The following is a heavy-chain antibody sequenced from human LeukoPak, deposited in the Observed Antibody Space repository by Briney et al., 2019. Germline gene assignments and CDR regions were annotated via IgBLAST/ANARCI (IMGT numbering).Heavy chain of an antibody. Sequence: ASVKVSCKASGYTFTGYYMHWVRQAPGQGLEWMGWINPNSGVTNYAQRFQGRVTMTRDTSISTAYLELSTLRSDDTAVYYCARDQLTTYGFYIWGQGTMVTVSS. V-gene: IGHV1-2*02. CDR3: ARDQLTTYGFYI. CDR1: GYTFTGYY. J-gene: IGHJ3*02. CDR2: INPNSGVT. D-gene: IGHD2/OR15-2a*01.